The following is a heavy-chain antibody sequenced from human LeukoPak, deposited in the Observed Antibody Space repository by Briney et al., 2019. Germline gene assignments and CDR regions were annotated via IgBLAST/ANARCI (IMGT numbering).Heavy chain of an antibody. D-gene: IGHD6-13*01. V-gene: IGHV3-7*01. CDR2: IKQDGSEK. Sequence: PGGSLRLSCAASGFTFSSYWMSWVRQAPGKGLEWVANIKQDGSEKYYVDSVKGRFTISRDNAKNSLYLQMNSLRAEDTAVYYCARDLYSSIWLDAFDIWGQGTMVTVSS. CDR1: GFTFSSYW. J-gene: IGHJ3*02. CDR3: ARDLYSSIWLDAFDI.